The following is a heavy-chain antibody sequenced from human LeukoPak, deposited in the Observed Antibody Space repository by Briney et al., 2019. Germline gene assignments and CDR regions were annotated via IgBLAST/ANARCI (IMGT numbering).Heavy chain of an antibody. V-gene: IGHV3-30-3*01. CDR1: GFTFSSYA. D-gene: IGHD5-24*01. CDR3: AKVGPRWLQQSLELDY. Sequence: GGSLRLPCAASGFTFSSYAMHWVRQAPGKGLEWVAVISYDGSNKYYADSVKGRFTISRDNSKNTLYLQMNSLRAEDTAVYYCAKVGPRWLQQSLELDYWGQGTLVTVSS. CDR2: ISYDGSNK. J-gene: IGHJ4*02.